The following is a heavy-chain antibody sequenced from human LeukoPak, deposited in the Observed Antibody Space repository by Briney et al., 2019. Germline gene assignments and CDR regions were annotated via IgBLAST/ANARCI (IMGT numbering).Heavy chain of an antibody. CDR1: GGSISSSSHS. CDR2: IYYTGRT. J-gene: IGHJ5*02. V-gene: IGHV4-39*01. Sequence: TSETLSLTCTVSGGSISSSSHSWGWIRQPPGKGLEWTGTIYYTGRTYYNPSLESRLTISVDTTKNQFSLKLTSVSAADTAIYYCAQSLGRGNWIGNWFDPRGQGTLVTVSS. CDR3: AQSLGRGNWIGNWFDP. D-gene: IGHD1-1*01.